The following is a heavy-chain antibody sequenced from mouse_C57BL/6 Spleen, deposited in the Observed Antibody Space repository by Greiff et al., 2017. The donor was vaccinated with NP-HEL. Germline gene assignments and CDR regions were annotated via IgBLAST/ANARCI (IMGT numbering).Heavy chain of an antibody. CDR1: GYSITSGYD. D-gene: IGHD1-1*01. CDR3: ARGSSPAWFAY. V-gene: IGHV3-1*01. J-gene: IGHJ3*01. Sequence: EVKVEESGPGMVKPSQSLSLTCTVTGYSITSGYDWHWIRHFPGNKLEWMGYISYSGSTNYNPSLKSRISITHDTSKNHFFLKLNSVTTEDTATYYCARGSSPAWFAYWGQGTLVTVSA. CDR2: ISYSGST.